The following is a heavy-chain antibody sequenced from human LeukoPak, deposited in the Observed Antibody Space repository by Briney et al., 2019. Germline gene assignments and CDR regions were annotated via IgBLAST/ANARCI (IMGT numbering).Heavy chain of an antibody. CDR2: IIPIFGTA. CDR3: ARLGVAVAGKSFDY. J-gene: IGHJ4*02. CDR1: GGTFSSYA. D-gene: IGHD6-19*01. Sequence: SVKVSCKASGGTFSSYAISWVRQAPEQGLEWMGGIIPIFGTANYAQKFQGRVTITADESTSTAYMELSSLRSEDTAVYYCARLGVAVAGKSFDYWGQGTLVTVSS. V-gene: IGHV1-69*13.